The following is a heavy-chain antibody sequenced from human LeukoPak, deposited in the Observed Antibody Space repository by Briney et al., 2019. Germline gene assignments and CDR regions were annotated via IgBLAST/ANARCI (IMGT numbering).Heavy chain of an antibody. D-gene: IGHD5-12*01. Sequence: ASVMVSCSSSGYILTNYGIYWVRQAPGQGLEWMGWINTYNGETDYAQNFQGRVTMTTDTSTSTAYMDLRSLTSDDTAVYYCARGRLGVSGYKDYLDYWGQGTLVTVSS. CDR2: INTYNGET. CDR1: GYILTNYG. J-gene: IGHJ4*02. V-gene: IGHV1-18*01. CDR3: ARGRLGVSGYKDYLDY.